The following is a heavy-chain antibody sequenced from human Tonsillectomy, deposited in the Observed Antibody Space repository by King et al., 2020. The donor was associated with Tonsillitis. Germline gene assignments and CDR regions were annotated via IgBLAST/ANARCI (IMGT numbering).Heavy chain of an antibody. CDR3: ARDHYCTSIICYWGGSYDSYGMDV. CDR2: ISASSGTI. Sequence: VQLVESGGGLVKPGGSLRLSCAASGFTFNSYSMNWVRQAPGKGLECVSSISASSGTIFYADSVKGRFTISRDNAKDSLYLEMNNLRAEDTAVYYCARDHYCTSIICYWGGSYDSYGMDVWGHGTAVTVSS. J-gene: IGHJ6*02. D-gene: IGHD2/OR15-2a*01. CDR1: GFTFNSYS. V-gene: IGHV3-21*01.